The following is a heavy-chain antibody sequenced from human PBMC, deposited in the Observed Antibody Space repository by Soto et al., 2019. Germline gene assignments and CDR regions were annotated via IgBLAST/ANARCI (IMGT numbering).Heavy chain of an antibody. CDR3: ARGHWNDGIFLYYYMDV. V-gene: IGHV4-59*01. CDR2: IYYSGST. D-gene: IGHD1-1*01. CDR1: GGSISSYY. J-gene: IGHJ6*03. Sequence: SETLSLTCTVSGGSISSYYWSWIRQPPGKGLEWIGYIYYSGSTNYNPSLKSRVTISVDTSKNQFSLKLSSVTAADTAVYYCARGHWNDGIFLYYYMDVWGKGTTVTVSS.